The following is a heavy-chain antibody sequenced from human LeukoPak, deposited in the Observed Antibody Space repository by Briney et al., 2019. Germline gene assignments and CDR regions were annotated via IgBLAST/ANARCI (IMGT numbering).Heavy chain of an antibody. V-gene: IGHV5-51*01. CDR2: IYPGDSDT. CDR3: ASMYSRSYRWDY. J-gene: IGHJ4*02. D-gene: IGHD1-26*01. CDR1: GYSLTTYW. Sequence: GESLKISCKGSGYSLTTYWIGWVRQLPGKGLEWMGIIYPGDSDTRYSPSFQGQVTISADKSISTAYLQWSSLKASDTAMYYCASMYSRSYRWDYWGQGTLVTVSS.